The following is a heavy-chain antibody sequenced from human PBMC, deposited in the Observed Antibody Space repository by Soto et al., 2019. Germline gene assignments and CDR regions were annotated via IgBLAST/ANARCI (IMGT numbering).Heavy chain of an antibody. CDR1: GGAFGRYS. V-gene: IGHV1-69*01. CDR3: ARGDEMTAVTIFEY. CDR2: VIPVFNTS. D-gene: IGHD4-17*01. J-gene: IGHJ4*02. Sequence: QVQLEQSGPEVQRPGTSVKVSCKTSGGAFGRYSVSWVRQAPGQGLEWIGGVIPVFNTSNYSLKFQGRVAIFADVSTSTVFMELRSLRSEDTALYYWARGDEMTAVTIFEYWGQGTLVTVSS.